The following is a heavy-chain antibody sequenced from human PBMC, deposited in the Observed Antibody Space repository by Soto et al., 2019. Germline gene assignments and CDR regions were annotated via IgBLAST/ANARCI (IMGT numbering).Heavy chain of an antibody. CDR2: ISGSCGVT. J-gene: IGHJ5*02. Sequence: PGVSLRLSCTASGFKFSDYAITWVRQAPGEGLEWVSVISGSCGVTYFAESVKGRFTVSRDNSKNTVFLQLNSVRAEDSAVYFCAKVLRYYYGWFDPCGLGTLVTVYS. CDR3: AKVLRYYYGWFDP. D-gene: IGHD3-22*01. V-gene: IGHV3-23*01. CDR1: GFKFSDYA.